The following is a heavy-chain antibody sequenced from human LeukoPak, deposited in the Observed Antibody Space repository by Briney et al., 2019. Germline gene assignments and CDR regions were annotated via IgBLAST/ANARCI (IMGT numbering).Heavy chain of an antibody. Sequence: ASVKVSCKASGYTFTSYGISWVRQAPGQGLEWMGWISAYNGNTNYAQKLQGRVTMATDTSTSTAYMELRSLRSDDTAVYYCAREGFDGRAAAGTRGYYYYMDVWGKGTTVTVSS. D-gene: IGHD6-13*01. V-gene: IGHV1-18*01. CDR2: ISAYNGNT. CDR1: GYTFTSYG. CDR3: AREGFDGRAAAGTRGYYYYMDV. J-gene: IGHJ6*03.